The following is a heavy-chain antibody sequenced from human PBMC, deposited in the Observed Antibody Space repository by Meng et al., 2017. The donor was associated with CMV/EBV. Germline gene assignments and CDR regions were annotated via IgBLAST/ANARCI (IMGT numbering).Heavy chain of an antibody. Sequence: SETLSLTCAPYGGSFSGHYWSLIRQPPGKGLEWIGEINHSGSPNYNPSLKSRVTISVDASKNQFSLKLTSVTAADTAVYYCARGSWVYSDDDETTGLDYWGPGTLVTVSS. CDR3: ARGSWVYSDDDETTGLDY. V-gene: IGHV4-34*01. D-gene: IGHD5-12*01. CDR2: INHSGSP. J-gene: IGHJ4*02. CDR1: GGSFSGHY.